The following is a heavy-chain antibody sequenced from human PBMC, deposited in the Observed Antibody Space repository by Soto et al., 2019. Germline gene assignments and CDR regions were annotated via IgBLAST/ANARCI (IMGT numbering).Heavy chain of an antibody. Sequence: AASVKVSCKASGYTFIVYFLHWFRQAPGQGPEWVGWINPKNGDTKYAQNFQGRVTMTRDTSIDTVYMELSRLQSDDTTVYYCARGPSHAAFDYWGQGSLVTVSS. CDR2: INPKNGDT. D-gene: IGHD2-15*01. CDR1: GYTFIVYF. J-gene: IGHJ4*02. V-gene: IGHV1-2*02. CDR3: ARGPSHAAFDY.